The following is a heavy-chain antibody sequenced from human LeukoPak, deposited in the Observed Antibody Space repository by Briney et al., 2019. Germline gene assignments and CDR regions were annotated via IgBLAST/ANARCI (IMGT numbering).Heavy chain of an antibody. Sequence: SETLSLTSTVSGCSIDSYYWIWIRQRPEKGLECIGYIYYTGSTEYHPFLKSRVTISLDTSKNQFYLKLTSVTAADTAVYYCARVYQSAEYYFDYWGQGNLVSVSS. D-gene: IGHD2-2*01. CDR2: IYYTGST. V-gene: IGHV4-59*01. CDR1: GCSIDSYY. J-gene: IGHJ4*02. CDR3: ARVYQSAEYYFDY.